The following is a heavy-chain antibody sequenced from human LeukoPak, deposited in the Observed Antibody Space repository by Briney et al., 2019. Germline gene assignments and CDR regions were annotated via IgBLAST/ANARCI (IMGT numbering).Heavy chain of an antibody. V-gene: IGHV3-23*01. J-gene: IGHJ4*02. CDR3: AKGTTTLVVTKIDY. Sequence: PGGSLRLSCAASGFTFSTYAMSWVRQAPGKGLEWVSVISGSGGSTYYADSVKGRFTISRDNSKNTLYLQMNSLRAEDTAVYYCAKGTTTLVVTKIDYWGQGTLVTASS. CDR2: ISGSGGST. CDR1: GFTFSTYA. D-gene: IGHD4-23*01.